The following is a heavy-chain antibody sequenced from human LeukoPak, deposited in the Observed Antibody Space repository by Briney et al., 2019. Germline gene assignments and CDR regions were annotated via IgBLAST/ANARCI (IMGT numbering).Heavy chain of an antibody. CDR2: IWYDGSNK. J-gene: IGHJ4*02. CDR3: ARVRSDTRGWYEFDY. D-gene: IGHD6-19*01. V-gene: IGHV3-33*01. CDR1: GFTFSNYG. Sequence: PGGSLRLSCAASGFTFSNYGMHWVRQAPGKGLEWVAVIWYDGSNKYYADSVKGRFTISRDNSKNTLYLQMNSLRAEDTAVYYCARVRSDTRGWYEFDYWGQGTLVTVSS.